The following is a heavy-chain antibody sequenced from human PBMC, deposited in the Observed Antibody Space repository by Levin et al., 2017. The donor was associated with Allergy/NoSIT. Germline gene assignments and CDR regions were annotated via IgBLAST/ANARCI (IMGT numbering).Heavy chain of an antibody. CDR2: ITHTGST. CDR1: GGSFSGYK. Sequence: SETLSLTCAVYGGSFSGYKWNWIRQSPGKGLEWIGEITHTGSTNYSPSLKSRVTISLDTSKNQFSLRLSSVTAADTAVYYCARLQTYSSQRNPTARKSIAFDIWGQGTMVTVSS. J-gene: IGHJ3*02. V-gene: IGHV4-34*01. D-gene: IGHD6-13*01. CDR3: ARLQTYSSQRNPTARKSIAFDI.